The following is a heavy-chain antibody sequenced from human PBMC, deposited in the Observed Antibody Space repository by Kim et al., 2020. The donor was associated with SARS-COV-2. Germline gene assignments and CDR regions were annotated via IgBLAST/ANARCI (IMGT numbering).Heavy chain of an antibody. Sequence: AKGRFTIYRDNSKNTLYLQMNSLRAEDTAVYYCAKSFREGLRRGAGAVDYWGQGTLVTVSS. CDR3: AKSFREGLRRGAGAVDY. D-gene: IGHD5-12*01. V-gene: IGHV3-23*01. J-gene: IGHJ4*02.